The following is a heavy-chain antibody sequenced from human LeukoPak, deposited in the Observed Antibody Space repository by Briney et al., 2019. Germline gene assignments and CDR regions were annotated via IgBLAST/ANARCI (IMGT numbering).Heavy chain of an antibody. CDR3: ARCNPYYYYMDV. CDR1: GYTFTSYG. D-gene: IGHD1-14*01. J-gene: IGHJ6*03. Sequence: ASVKVSCKASGYTFTSYGISWVRQAPGQGLEWMGWISAYNGNTNYAQKFQGRVTMTRDTSISTAYMELSRLRSDDTAVYYCARCNPYYYYMDVWGKGTTVTVSS. V-gene: IGHV1-18*01. CDR2: ISAYNGNT.